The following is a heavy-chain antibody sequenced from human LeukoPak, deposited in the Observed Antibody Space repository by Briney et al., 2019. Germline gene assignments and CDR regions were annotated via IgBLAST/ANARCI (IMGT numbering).Heavy chain of an antibody. CDR3: AREAEYSYGLGWFDP. J-gene: IGHJ5*02. CDR2: INHSGST. V-gene: IGHV4-34*01. CDR1: GGSFSGYY. D-gene: IGHD5-18*01. Sequence: SETLSLTCAVYGGSFSGYYWSWIRQPPGKGLEWIGEINHSGSTNYNPSLKSRVTISVDTSKNQFSLQLKYVTPEDTAVYFCAREAEYSYGLGWFDPWGQGTLVTVSS.